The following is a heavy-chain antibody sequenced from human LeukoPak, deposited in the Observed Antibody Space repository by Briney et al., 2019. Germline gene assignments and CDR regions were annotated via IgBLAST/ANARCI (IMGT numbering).Heavy chain of an antibody. D-gene: IGHD6-13*01. CDR2: ISMSSSFI. J-gene: IGHJ4*02. CDR3: TSGGEQQLDRFDY. V-gene: IGHV3-21*04. CDR1: GFTFRSYS. Sequence: GGSLRLSCAASGFTFRSYSMNWVRQAPGRGLEWVSSISMSSSFIYYAESLKGRFTISRDNAKNSLYLQMNGLRADDTAVYYCTSGGEQQLDRFDYWGQGTLVTVSS.